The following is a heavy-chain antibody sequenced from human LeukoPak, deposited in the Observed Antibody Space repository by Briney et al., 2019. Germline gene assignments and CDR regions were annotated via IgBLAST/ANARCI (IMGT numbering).Heavy chain of an antibody. CDR1: GFTFTSSA. CDR2: IVVGSGNT. Sequence: ASVKVSCKASGFTFTSSAMQWVRQARGQRLEWIGWIVVGSGNTNYAQKFQERVTIARDMSTSTAYMELSSLRSEDTAVYYCAAESGSYYGVDYYYGMDVWGQGTTVTVSS. J-gene: IGHJ6*02. D-gene: IGHD1-26*01. CDR3: AAESGSYYGVDYYYGMDV. V-gene: IGHV1-58*02.